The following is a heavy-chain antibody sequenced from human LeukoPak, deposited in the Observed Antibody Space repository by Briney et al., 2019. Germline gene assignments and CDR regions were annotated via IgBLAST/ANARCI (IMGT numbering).Heavy chain of an antibody. J-gene: IGHJ4*02. CDR2: IYYSGST. V-gene: IGHV4-39*07. CDR3: ARSDVRFLEWLLYHFDY. CDR1: GGSISSSSHY. D-gene: IGHD3-3*01. Sequence: SETLSLTCSVSGGSISSSSHYWDWIRQPPGEGLEWIGSIYYSGSTYYNPSLKSRVTISVDTSKNQFSLKLISVTAADTAVYYCARSDVRFLEWLLYHFDYWGQGTLVTVSS.